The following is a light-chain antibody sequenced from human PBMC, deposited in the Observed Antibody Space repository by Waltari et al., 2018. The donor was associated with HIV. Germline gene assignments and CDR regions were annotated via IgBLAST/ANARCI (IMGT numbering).Light chain of an antibody. CDR3: SSYTSSGPRYVL. J-gene: IGLJ2*01. CDR1: RGDVGGYNF. CDR2: NVS. V-gene: IGLV2-14*03. Sequence: SALTQPASVSGSPGQSITISCSGTRGDVGGYNFVSWYQKHPGKAPKLIIYNVSSRPSGVSIRFSGSRSANTASLTISGLQVEDEADYFCSSYTSSGPRYVLFGGGTRLTVL.